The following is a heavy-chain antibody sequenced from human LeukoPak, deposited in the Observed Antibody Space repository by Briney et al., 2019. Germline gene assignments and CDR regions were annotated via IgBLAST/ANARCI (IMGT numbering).Heavy chain of an antibody. V-gene: IGHV3-23*01. J-gene: IGHJ4*02. CDR2: ISGSGGST. Sequence: PAGGSLRLSCAASGFTFSRYAMTWVRQAPGKGLEWVSAISGSGGSTYYADSVKGRFTISRDNSKNTLYLQMNSLRAEDTAVYYCAKEPDYYDSSGYYYFDYWGQGTLVTDSS. D-gene: IGHD3-22*01. CDR1: GFTFSRYA. CDR3: AKEPDYYDSSGYYYFDY.